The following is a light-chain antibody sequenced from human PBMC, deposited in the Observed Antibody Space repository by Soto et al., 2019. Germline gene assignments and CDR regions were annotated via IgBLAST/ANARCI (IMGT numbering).Light chain of an antibody. J-gene: IGLJ1*01. CDR2: EVD. CDR3: WAYAGSNSYV. CDR1: SSDIGSYNL. V-gene: IGLV2-23*02. Sequence: ALTQPASLSGSPGQSITISCTGTSSDIGSYNLVSWYQQHPGKVPKVMIYEVDKRPSGVSNRFSGSKSGNTASLTISGLQAEDEADYYCWAYAGSNSYVFGTGTKVTVL.